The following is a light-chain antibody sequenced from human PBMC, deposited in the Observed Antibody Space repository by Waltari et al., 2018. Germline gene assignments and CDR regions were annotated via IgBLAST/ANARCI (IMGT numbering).Light chain of an antibody. Sequence: DIQMTQSPSTLSASVGDRVTITCRASQSISTWLAWYQQTPGKAPKLLIYRASNLEIGVPSRFSGSGSGTEFTLTINSLQPDDFGTYYCQQFNSYSWTFGQGTKVE. CDR2: RAS. V-gene: IGKV1-5*03. CDR1: QSISTW. J-gene: IGKJ1*01. CDR3: QQFNSYSWT.